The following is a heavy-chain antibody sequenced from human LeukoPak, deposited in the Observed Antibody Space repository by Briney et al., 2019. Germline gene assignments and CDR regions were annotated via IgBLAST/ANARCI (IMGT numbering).Heavy chain of an antibody. D-gene: IGHD2-15*01. CDR3: ARDSCSGGNCHNFRY. J-gene: IGHJ4*02. CDR1: GFTFSSYT. Sequence: PGRSLRLSCAASGFTFSSYTMHWVRQAPGKGLEWVAIISYDGSNKYYADSVKGRFTISRDNSKDTLYLQMNSLRAEDTAVYYCARDSCSGGNCHNFRYWGQGTLVTVSS. CDR2: ISYDGSNK. V-gene: IGHV3-30-3*01.